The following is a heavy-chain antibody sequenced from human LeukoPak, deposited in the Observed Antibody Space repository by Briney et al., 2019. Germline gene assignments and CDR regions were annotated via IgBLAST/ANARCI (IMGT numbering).Heavy chain of an antibody. CDR3: ARSRWLAHFDY. CDR1: GGSISSYY. CDR2: IYYSGST. Sequence: SETLSLTCTVSGGSISSYYWSWIRQPPGKGLEWIGYIYYSGSTNYNPSLKSRVTTSVDTSKNQFSLKLSSVTAADTAVYYCARSRWLAHFDYWGQGTLVTVSS. J-gene: IGHJ4*02. V-gene: IGHV4-59*12. D-gene: IGHD6-19*01.